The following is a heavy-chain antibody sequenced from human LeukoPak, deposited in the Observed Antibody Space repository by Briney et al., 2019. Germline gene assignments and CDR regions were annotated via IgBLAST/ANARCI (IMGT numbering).Heavy chain of an antibody. CDR1: GYSVSSGYY. CDR3: ARSKAHLSTSWYGTWFDP. CDR2: MYHSGDT. J-gene: IGHJ5*02. V-gene: IGHV4-38-2*02. Sequence: SETLSLTCTVSGYSVSSGYYWGWIRQPPGKGLEWIGSMYHSGDTYYNPSLKSRVTISVDSSKNQLSLKLSSVTAADTAVYYCARSKAHLSTSWYGTWFDPWGQGTLVTVSS. D-gene: IGHD2-2*01.